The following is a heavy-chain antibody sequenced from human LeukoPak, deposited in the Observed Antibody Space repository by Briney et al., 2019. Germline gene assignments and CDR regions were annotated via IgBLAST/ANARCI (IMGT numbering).Heavy chain of an antibody. J-gene: IGHJ5*02. D-gene: IGHD1-26*01. V-gene: IGHV4-39*07. Sequence: SETLSLTCTVSGGSISSARYYWGWIRQPPGKGLEWIGIIYYSGSTYYNPSLKSRVTISVDTSKNQFSLKLSSVTAADTAVYYCARAYWWESLGGGWFDPWGQGTLVTVSS. CDR2: IYYSGST. CDR3: ARAYWWESLGGGWFDP. CDR1: GGSISSARYY.